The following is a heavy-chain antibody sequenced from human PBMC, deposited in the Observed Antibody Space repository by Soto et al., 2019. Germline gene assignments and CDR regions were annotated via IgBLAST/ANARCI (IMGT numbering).Heavy chain of an antibody. V-gene: IGHV4-59*01. CDR2: IYYSGIT. CDR1: GGSSSSDY. J-gene: IGHJ6*02. Sequence: SESLSLTCTVSGGSSSSDYRSWIRQPPGKGLKWIGYIYYSGITNYNPSLKSRVTISVDTSKNQFSLKLSSVTAADTAVYYCARYKSNYYYGMDVRGQGTTVTVSS. CDR3: ARYKSNYYYGMDV. D-gene: IGHD1-20*01.